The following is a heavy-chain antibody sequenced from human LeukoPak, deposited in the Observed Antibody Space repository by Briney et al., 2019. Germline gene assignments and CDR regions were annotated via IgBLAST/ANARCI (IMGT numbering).Heavy chain of an antibody. D-gene: IGHD3-10*01. CDR1: GYSISSGYY. CDR2: IYYSGST. J-gene: IGHJ4*02. CDR3: ARSITMVRGVI. V-gene: IGHV4-38-2*01. Sequence: SETLSLTCAVSGYSISSGYYWGWIRQPPGKGLEWIGSIYYSGSTYYNPSLKSRVTISVDTSKNQFSLKLSSVTAADTAVYYCARSITMVRGVIWGQGTLVTVSS.